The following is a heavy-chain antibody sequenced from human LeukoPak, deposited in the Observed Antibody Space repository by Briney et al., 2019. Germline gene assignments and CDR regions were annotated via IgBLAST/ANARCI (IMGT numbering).Heavy chain of an antibody. CDR3: ARPYYYGSGTYVY. D-gene: IGHD3-10*01. J-gene: IGHJ4*02. CDR2: IYHSGTT. V-gene: IGHV4-4*02. Sequence: PSETLSLTCTVSGGSISSSNWWSWVRQPPGKGLEWIGEIYHSGTTNYNPSLKSRVIISVDKSKNQFSLKLSSVTAADTAVYYCARPYYYGSGTYVYWGQGTLVTVSS. CDR1: GGSISSSNW.